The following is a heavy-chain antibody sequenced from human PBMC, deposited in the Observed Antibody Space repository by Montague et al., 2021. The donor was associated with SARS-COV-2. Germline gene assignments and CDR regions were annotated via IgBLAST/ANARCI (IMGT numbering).Heavy chain of an antibody. CDR3: TREGYQVLWSDYCYYGMDV. J-gene: IGHJ6*02. Sequence: SETLSLTCTVSGGSISSGNYYWSWIRQPAGKGLEWIGEINHSGSTNYNPSLKSRVTISVDTSKNQFSLKLSSVTAADTAVYYCTREGYQVLWSDYCYYGMDVWGQGTTVAVSS. CDR1: GGSISSGNYY. D-gene: IGHD2-2*01. CDR2: INHSGST. V-gene: IGHV4-61*10.